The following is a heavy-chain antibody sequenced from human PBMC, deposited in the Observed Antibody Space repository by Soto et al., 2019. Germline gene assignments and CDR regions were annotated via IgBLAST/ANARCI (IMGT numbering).Heavy chain of an antibody. CDR1: GYTFTGYY. V-gene: IGHV1-2*04. Sequence: GASVKVSCKASGYTFTGYYMHWVRQAPGQGLEWMGWINPNSGGTNYAQKFQGWVTMTRDTSISTAYMELSRLRSDDTAVYYCARSTYRLGATFDYWGQGTLVTVSS. D-gene: IGHD3-16*02. J-gene: IGHJ4*02. CDR3: ARSTYRLGATFDY. CDR2: INPNSGGT.